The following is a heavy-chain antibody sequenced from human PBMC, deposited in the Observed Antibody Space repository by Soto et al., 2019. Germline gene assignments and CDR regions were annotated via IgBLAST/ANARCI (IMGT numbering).Heavy chain of an antibody. CDR3: SRSPEVGVRGAY. V-gene: IGHV3-23*01. D-gene: IGHD3-16*01. CDR2: ISGSGGDT. Sequence: PGGSLRLSCSASGFTFTSYAMSWVRQAPGKGLEWVSGISGSGGDTKSADSVKGRFTISRDDAKNSVYLQIDSLRDEDTALYYCSRSPEVGVRGAYWGQGTLVTVSS. CDR1: GFTFTSYA. J-gene: IGHJ4*02.